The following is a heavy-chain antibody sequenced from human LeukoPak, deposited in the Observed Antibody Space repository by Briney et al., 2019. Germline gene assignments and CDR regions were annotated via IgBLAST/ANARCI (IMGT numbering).Heavy chain of an antibody. CDR3: AREVLGVGATCDY. J-gene: IGHJ4*02. D-gene: IGHD1-26*01. Sequence: PGGSLKLSCAASGFTFDSYWMTWVRQAPGKGLEWVANIKQDGSDKYYVDSVKGRFTISRDNAKNSLYLQMNSLRAEDTAVYFCAREVLGVGATCDYWGRGTLVTVSS. CDR1: GFTFDSYW. CDR2: IKQDGSDK. V-gene: IGHV3-7*01.